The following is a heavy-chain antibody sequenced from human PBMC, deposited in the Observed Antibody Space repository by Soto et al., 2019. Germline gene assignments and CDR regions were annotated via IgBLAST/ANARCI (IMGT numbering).Heavy chain of an antibody. CDR1: GFIFSTYT. V-gene: IGHV3-23*05. CDR2: IKQPGSQT. D-gene: IGHD3-9*01. CDR3: AKARHPDGIWTFDY. Sequence: EVQLLESGGHLVQPGGSLRLSCAASGFIFSTYTMNWVRQVPGKGLVWVSGIKQPGSQTWYADSVKGRFTISRDNSQNFLFLQMNSLRVEDTAVYYCAKARHPDGIWTFDYWGQGAPVTVSS. J-gene: IGHJ4*02.